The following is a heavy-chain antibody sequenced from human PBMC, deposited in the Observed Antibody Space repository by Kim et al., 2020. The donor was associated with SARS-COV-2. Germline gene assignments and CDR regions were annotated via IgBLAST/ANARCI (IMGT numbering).Heavy chain of an antibody. CDR3: ARDQYCSSTSCYKVGGMDV. CDR2: IYYSGST. Sequence: SETLSLTCTVSGGSISSGGYYWSWIRQHPGKGLEWIGYIYYSGSTYYNPSLKSRVTISVDTSKNQFSLKLSSVTAADTAVYYCARDQYCSSTSCYKVGGMDVWGQGTTVTVSS. V-gene: IGHV4-31*03. D-gene: IGHD2-2*02. CDR1: GGSISSGGYY. J-gene: IGHJ6*02.